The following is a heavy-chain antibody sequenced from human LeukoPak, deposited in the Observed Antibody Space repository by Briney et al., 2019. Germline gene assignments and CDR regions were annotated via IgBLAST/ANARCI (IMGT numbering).Heavy chain of an antibody. V-gene: IGHV4-61*03. CDR2: VYYIGTT. Sequence: SETLSLTCTVSGGSVRSPDSYWSWIRQPPGKGLEWIGNVYYIGTTSYNSSLKSRVTISVDISKNHFSLEVTSVTAADTAVYFCARNTSSSPWFDPWGQGTLVTVSS. CDR1: GGSVRSPDSY. CDR3: ARNTSSSPWFDP. D-gene: IGHD6-6*01. J-gene: IGHJ5*02.